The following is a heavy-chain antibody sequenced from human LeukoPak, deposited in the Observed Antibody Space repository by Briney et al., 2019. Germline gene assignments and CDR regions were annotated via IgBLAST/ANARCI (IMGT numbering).Heavy chain of an antibody. CDR2: ISTSSSAI. D-gene: IGHD2-2*01. CDR3: ARAYCSSTSCFE. CDR1: GFIFSSYS. J-gene: IGHJ4*02. V-gene: IGHV3-48*01. Sequence: GGSLRLSCAASGFIFSSYSMNWVRQAPGKRLEWVSSISTSSSAIYYADSVKGRFTISRDNAKNSLFLQMDSLRAEDTAVYYCARAYCSSTSCFEWGQGTLVTVSS.